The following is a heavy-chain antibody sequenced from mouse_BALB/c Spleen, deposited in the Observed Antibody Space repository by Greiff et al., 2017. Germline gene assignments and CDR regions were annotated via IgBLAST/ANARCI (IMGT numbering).Heavy chain of an antibody. CDR2: IDTSDSYT. Sequence: QGQLQQPGAELVMPGASVKMSCKASGYTFTDYWMHWVKQRPGQGLEWIGAIDTSDSYTSYNQKFKGKATLTVDESSSTAYMQLSSLTSEDSAVYYCARSGDTWFAYWGQGTLVTVSA. V-gene: IGHV1-69*01. J-gene: IGHJ3*01. CDR3: ARSGDTWFAY. CDR1: GYTFTDYW.